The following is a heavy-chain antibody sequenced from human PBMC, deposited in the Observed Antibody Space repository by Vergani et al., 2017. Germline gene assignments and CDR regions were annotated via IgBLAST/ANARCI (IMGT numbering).Heavy chain of an antibody. D-gene: IGHD3-22*01. CDR2: IKQDGSEK. CDR3: TRRARSTYYYDSSGLDI. Sequence: EVQLVESGGGLVQPGGSLRLSCAASGFTFSSYWMSWVRQAPGKGLEWVANIKQDGSEKYYVDSVKGRFTISRDNAKNSLYLQMNSLRAEDTAVYYCTRRARSTYYYDSSGLDIWGQGTMVTVSS. J-gene: IGHJ3*02. V-gene: IGHV3-7*01. CDR1: GFTFSSYW.